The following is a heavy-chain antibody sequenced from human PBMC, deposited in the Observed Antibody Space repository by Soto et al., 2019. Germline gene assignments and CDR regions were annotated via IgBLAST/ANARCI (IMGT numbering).Heavy chain of an antibody. Sequence: PGGSLRLSCAACGFAFINYGMYWVRQAPGKGLEWVAFISYDGSSKFYADPMKGRHTISRDNSKNTLYLQMNSLRAEDTAVYYCVKDIGNYWALDHWGQGPRVTDAS. D-gene: IGHD1-26*01. V-gene: IGHV3-30*18. J-gene: IGHJ4*02. CDR1: GFAFINYG. CDR2: ISYDGSSK. CDR3: VKDIGNYWALDH.